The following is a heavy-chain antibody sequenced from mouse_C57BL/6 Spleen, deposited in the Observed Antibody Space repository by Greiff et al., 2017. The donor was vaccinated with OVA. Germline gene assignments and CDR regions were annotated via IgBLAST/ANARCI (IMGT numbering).Heavy chain of an antibody. CDR3: ARYYAGLHWYFDV. Sequence: QVQLQQPGAELVKPGASVKLSCKASGYTFTSYWMHWVKQRPGQGLEWIGMIHPNSGSTNYNEKFKSKATLTVDKSSSTAYMQLSSLTSEDSAVYYCARYYAGLHWYFDVWGTGTTVTVSS. CDR2: IHPNSGST. V-gene: IGHV1-64*01. D-gene: IGHD1-1*02. J-gene: IGHJ1*03. CDR1: GYTFTSYW.